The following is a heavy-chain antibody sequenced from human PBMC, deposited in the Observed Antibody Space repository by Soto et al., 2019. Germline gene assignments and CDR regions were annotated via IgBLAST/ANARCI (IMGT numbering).Heavy chain of an antibody. J-gene: IGHJ1*01. CDR3: ARDRVESGYPEYFQH. Sequence: EVPLVESGGGLIQPGGSLRLSCAASGFTVSSNYMSWVRQAPGKGLEWVSVIYSGGSTYYADSVKGRFTISRDNSKNTLYLQMNSLRAEDTAVYHCARDRVESGYPEYFQHWGQGTLVTVSS. CDR2: IYSGGST. D-gene: IGHD3-22*01. V-gene: IGHV3-53*01. CDR1: GFTVSSNY.